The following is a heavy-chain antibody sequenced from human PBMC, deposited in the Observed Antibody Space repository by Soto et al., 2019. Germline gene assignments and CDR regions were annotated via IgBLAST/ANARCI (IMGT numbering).Heavy chain of an antibody. V-gene: IGHV3-33*01. Sequence: QVQLVESGGGVVQPGRSLRLSCAASGFTFSSYGMHWVRQAPGKGLEWVAVIWYDGSNKYYADSVKGRFTISRDNSKNTLYLQMNSLRAEDTAVYYCARDLFGNYGYFDPWGQGTLVIVSS. D-gene: IGHD1-7*01. CDR1: GFTFSSYG. CDR3: ARDLFGNYGYFDP. J-gene: IGHJ5*02. CDR2: IWYDGSNK.